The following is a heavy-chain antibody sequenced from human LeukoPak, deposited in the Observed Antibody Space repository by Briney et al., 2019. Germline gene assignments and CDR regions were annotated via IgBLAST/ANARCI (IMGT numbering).Heavy chain of an antibody. D-gene: IGHD5-18*01. J-gene: IGHJ4*02. Sequence: ASVKVSCKASGYTFTGYYMHWVRQAPGQGLEWMGRINPNSGGTNYAKKFQGRVTMTRDTSISTAYMELSRLRSDDPAMSYFPRVWYSYGYFDYWGQGTLVTVSS. CDR2: INPNSGGT. V-gene: IGHV1-2*06. CDR3: PRVWYSYGYFDY. CDR1: GYTFTGYY.